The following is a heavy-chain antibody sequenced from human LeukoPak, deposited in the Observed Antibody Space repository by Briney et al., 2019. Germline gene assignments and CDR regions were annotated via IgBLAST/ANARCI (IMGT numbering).Heavy chain of an antibody. CDR2: IHLSGST. J-gene: IGHJ2*01. CDR3: ARGGVWYFDL. V-gene: IGHV4-59*11. D-gene: IGHD3-16*01. Sequence: PSETLSLTCTVSGGSISFHYWSWIRQPPGKGLEWIGYIHLSGSTYHDPSLRSRVTISGDTSQNQFSLRLNSVTAADTAVYYCARGGVWYFDLWGRGTLVTVSS. CDR1: GGSISFHY.